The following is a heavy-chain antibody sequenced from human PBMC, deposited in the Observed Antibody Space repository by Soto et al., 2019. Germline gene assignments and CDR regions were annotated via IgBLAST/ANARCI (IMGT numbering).Heavy chain of an antibody. CDR1: GGSVSSGSYY. Sequence: SETLSLTCTVSGGSVSSGSYYWSWIRQPPGKGLEWIGYIYYSGSTNYNPSLKSRVTISVDTSKNQFSLKLSSVTAADTAVYYCAGYGDGYNYDFDYWGQGTLVTVSS. CDR3: AGYGDGYNYDFDY. D-gene: IGHD5-12*01. V-gene: IGHV4-61*01. J-gene: IGHJ4*02. CDR2: IYYSGST.